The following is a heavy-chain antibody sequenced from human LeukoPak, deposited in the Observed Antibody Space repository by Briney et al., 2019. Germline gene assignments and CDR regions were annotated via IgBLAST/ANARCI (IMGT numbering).Heavy chain of an antibody. Sequence: KASETLSLTCAVYGGSFSGYYWSWIRQPPGKGLEWIGEINHSGSTNYNPSLKSRVTISVDTSKNQFSLKLSSVTAADTAVYYCARLRGDIVVVPAASSRGWFGPWGQGTLVTVS. D-gene: IGHD2-2*01. J-gene: IGHJ5*02. CDR1: GGSFSGYY. CDR3: ARLRGDIVVVPAASSRGWFGP. CDR2: INHSGST. V-gene: IGHV4-34*01.